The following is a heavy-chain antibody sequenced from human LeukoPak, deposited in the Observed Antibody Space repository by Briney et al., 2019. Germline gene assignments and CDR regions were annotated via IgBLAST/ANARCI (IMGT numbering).Heavy chain of an antibody. CDR2: IGGSGRTI. D-gene: IGHD3-16*01. J-gene: IGHJ4*02. V-gene: IGHV3-11*01. CDR1: GFTFSDYY. CDR3: ARGWGAYYFDH. Sequence: PGGSLRLSCAASGFTFSDYYMTWIRQAPGKGLEWVSCIGGSGRTIYYADSVKGRFTISRDNAKNSLYLQMTSLRAEDTAVYYCARGWGAYYFDHWGQGSLVTVSS.